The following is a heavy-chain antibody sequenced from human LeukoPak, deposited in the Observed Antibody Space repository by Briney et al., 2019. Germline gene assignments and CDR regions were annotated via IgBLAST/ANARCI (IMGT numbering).Heavy chain of an antibody. CDR3: AKDLRRQLNSYYYGMDV. V-gene: IGHV3-23*01. D-gene: IGHD6-13*01. J-gene: IGHJ6*02. CDR2: ISGSGGST. Sequence: PGGSLRLSCAASGFTFSSYAMSWVRQAPGKGLEWVSAISGSGGSTYYADSVKGRFTISRDNSKNTLYLQMNSLRAEDTAVYYCAKDLRRQLNSYYYGMDVWGQGTTVTVS. CDR1: GFTFSSYA.